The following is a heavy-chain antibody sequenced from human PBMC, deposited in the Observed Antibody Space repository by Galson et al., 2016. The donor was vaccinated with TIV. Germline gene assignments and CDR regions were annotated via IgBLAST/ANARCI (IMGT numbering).Heavy chain of an antibody. CDR2: IDPEDGET. CDR3: TTGYFEFWSGSN. Sequence: VKVSCKVSGYTFTDYYIHWVQQAPGKGLEWMGLIDPEDGETIYAEKFQGRVILTADTSTDTAYMELSSLRSGDTAVYYCTTGYFEFWSGSNWGQGTLVTVSS. CDR1: GYTFTDYY. V-gene: IGHV1-69-2*01. D-gene: IGHD3-3*01. J-gene: IGHJ4*02.